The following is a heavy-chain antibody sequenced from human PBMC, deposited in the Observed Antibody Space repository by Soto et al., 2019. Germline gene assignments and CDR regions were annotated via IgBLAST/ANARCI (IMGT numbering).Heavy chain of an antibody. Sequence: GXSLRLSCAASGFTFSSYGMHWVRQAPGKGLEWVAVISYDGSNKYYADSVKGRFTISRDNSKNTLYLQMNSLRAEDTAVYYCAKDPRIVVVVAAVYYYYYMDVWGKGTTVTVSS. V-gene: IGHV3-30*18. CDR3: AKDPRIVVVVAAVYYYYYMDV. CDR2: ISYDGSNK. J-gene: IGHJ6*03. CDR1: GFTFSSYG. D-gene: IGHD2-15*01.